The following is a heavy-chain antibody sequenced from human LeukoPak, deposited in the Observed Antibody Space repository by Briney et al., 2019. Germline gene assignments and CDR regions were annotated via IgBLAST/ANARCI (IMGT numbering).Heavy chain of an antibody. J-gene: IGHJ4*02. D-gene: IGHD6-19*01. CDR3: AKRASYSSLPVYFDF. CDR1: GFSSSTYG. V-gene: IGHV3-23*01. CDR2: INDSGDKT. Sequence: PGGSLRLSCAASGFSSSTYGMSWVRQAPGKGLEWVAGINDSGDKTYYADSVKGRFTISRDNSKNTLYLQMNSLRVEDTAVYYCAKRASYSSLPVYFDFWGRGTLVTVSS.